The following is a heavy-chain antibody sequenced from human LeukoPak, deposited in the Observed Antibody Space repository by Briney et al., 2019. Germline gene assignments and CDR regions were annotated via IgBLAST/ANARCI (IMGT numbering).Heavy chain of an antibody. D-gene: IGHD1-26*01. CDR1: GGSISSYC. CDR3: ARDSGSFRAPYYFDY. V-gene: IGHV4-4*07. Sequence: SETLSLTCTVSGGSISSYCWSWIRQPAGKGLEWIGRIYTSGSTNYNPSLKSRVTMSVDTSKNQFSLKLSSVTAADTAVYYCARDSGSFRAPYYFDYWGQGTLVTVSS. J-gene: IGHJ4*02. CDR2: IYTSGST.